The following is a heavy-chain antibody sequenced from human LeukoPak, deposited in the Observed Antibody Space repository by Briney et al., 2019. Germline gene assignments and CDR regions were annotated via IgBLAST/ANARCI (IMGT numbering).Heavy chain of an antibody. D-gene: IGHD3-16*02. V-gene: IGHV3-48*02. J-gene: IGHJ6*02. CDR1: GFTFSNAW. Sequence: QSGGSLRLSCAASGFTFSNAWMNWVRQAPGKGLEWVSCISSDSATIYYADSVKGRFSISRDNAKNSLDLQMNSLRDEDTAVYYCARGGYSWDVWGQGTTVTVSS. CDR2: ISSDSATI. CDR3: ARGGYSWDV.